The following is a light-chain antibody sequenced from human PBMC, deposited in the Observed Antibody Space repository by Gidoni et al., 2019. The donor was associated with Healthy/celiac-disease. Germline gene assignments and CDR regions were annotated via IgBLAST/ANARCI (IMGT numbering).Light chain of an antibody. CDR1: SGDVGGYNY. CDR2: AVS. J-gene: IGLJ2*01. Sequence: QSALHQPASVSGAPGPSITICCTGTSGDVGGYNYVSWYQQHPGKAPKLMIYAVSNRPSGVSKRFSGSKSGNTPSLTISRLQAEDEADYYCSSYTSSSSVVFGGGTKLTVL. CDR3: SSYTSSSSVV. V-gene: IGLV2-14*01.